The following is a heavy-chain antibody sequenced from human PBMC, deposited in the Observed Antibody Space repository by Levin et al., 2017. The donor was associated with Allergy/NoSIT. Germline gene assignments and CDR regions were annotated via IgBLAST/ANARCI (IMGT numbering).Heavy chain of an antibody. CDR3: ARGQNSHIVGATDY. V-gene: IGHV3-7*01. CDR2: ITQDGSEK. D-gene: IGHD1-26*01. J-gene: IGHJ4*02. CDR1: GFTFSSHW. Sequence: GGSLRLSCAASGFTFSSHWMSWVRQAPGKGLEWVANITQDGSEKYYVDSVKGRFTISRDNAKNSLYLQMSSLRAEDTAVYYCARGQNSHIVGATDYWGQGTLVTVSS.